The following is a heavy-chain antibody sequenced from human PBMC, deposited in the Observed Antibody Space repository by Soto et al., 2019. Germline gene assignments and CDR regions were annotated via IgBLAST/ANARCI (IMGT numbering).Heavy chain of an antibody. CDR2: IWYDGSNK. Sequence: GGSLRLSCAASGFTFSSYGMHWVRQAPGKGLEWVAVIWYDGSNKYYADSVKGRFTISRDNSKNTLYLQMNSLRAEDTTVYYCARDRRGIIAVAGTPDYWGQGTLVTVSS. V-gene: IGHV3-33*01. J-gene: IGHJ4*02. CDR3: ARDRRGIIAVAGTPDY. CDR1: GFTFSSYG. D-gene: IGHD6-19*01.